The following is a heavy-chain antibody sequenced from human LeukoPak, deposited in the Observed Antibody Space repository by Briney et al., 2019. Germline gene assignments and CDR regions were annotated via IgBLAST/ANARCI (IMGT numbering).Heavy chain of an antibody. V-gene: IGHV3-7*01. CDR3: VRLTVYSTTWLAYYMDV. Sequence: GGSLRLSCAASGFTVSSHRMIWVRQAPGRGLEWVADINQDGSDKYYVDSVKGRFTISRDNAKNSLYLQMNSLRAEDTAVYYCVRLTVYSTTWLAYYMDVWGKGTTVTVSS. J-gene: IGHJ6*03. CDR2: INQDGSDK. CDR1: GFTVSSHR. D-gene: IGHD6-13*01.